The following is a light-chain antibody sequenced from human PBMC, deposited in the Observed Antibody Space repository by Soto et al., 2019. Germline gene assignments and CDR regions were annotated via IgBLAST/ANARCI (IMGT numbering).Light chain of an antibody. J-gene: IGKJ1*01. V-gene: IGKV3-20*01. Sequence: IVFTQSPCTLSLSPGERATLSSRASQSVSSSYLAWYQQKPGQAPRLLIYCASSRATGIPDRFSGSGSGTDFTLTISILEPEDFAVYYCQQYGSLHRTLSHGTKVDIK. CDR2: CAS. CDR1: QSVSSSY. CDR3: QQYGSLHRT.